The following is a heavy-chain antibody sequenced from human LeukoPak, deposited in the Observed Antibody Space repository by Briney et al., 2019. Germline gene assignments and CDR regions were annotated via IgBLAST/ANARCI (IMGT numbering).Heavy chain of an antibody. V-gene: IGHV1-2*02. Sequence: ASVKVSCKASGYTFTGYYMHWVRQAPGQGLEWMGWINPNSGGTNYAQKFQGRVTMTRDTSISTAYMELSRLRSDDTAVYYCARVPPNYYDEEEKYFDYWGQGTLSPSPQ. J-gene: IGHJ4*02. CDR2: INPNSGGT. D-gene: IGHD3-22*01. CDR1: GYTFTGYY. CDR3: ARVPPNYYDEEEKYFDY.